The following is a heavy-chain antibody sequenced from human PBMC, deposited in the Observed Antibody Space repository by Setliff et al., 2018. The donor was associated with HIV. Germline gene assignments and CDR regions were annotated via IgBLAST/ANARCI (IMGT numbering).Heavy chain of an antibody. D-gene: IGHD2-21*01. J-gene: IGHJ6*03. Sequence: LRLSCAASGFTLSDYYMSWIRQAPGKGLEWVSYISSSGSTIYYADSVKGRFTISRDNAKNSLYLQMNSLRAEDTAVYYCARDRGLRGMLLSSKELGFYFMDVWGKGTTVTVSS. CDR3: ARDRGLRGMLLSSKELGFYFMDV. V-gene: IGHV3-11*01. CDR2: ISSSGSTI. CDR1: GFTLSDYY.